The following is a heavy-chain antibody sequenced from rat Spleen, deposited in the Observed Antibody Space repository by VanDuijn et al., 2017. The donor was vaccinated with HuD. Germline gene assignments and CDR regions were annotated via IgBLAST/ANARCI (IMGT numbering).Heavy chain of an antibody. V-gene: IGHV5-54*01. Sequence: EVKLVESGGGLVQPGNSLTLSCVASGFTFSNFGMHWIRQAPKKGLEWIGKIYYDSSEMYYADTVKGRFTISRDNSKNILYLEMNSLRSEDTAMYYCAAWRYYNPDYWGQGVMVTVSS. CDR1: GFTFSNFG. CDR2: IYYDSSEM. J-gene: IGHJ2*01. D-gene: IGHD1-12*02. CDR3: AAWRYYNPDY.